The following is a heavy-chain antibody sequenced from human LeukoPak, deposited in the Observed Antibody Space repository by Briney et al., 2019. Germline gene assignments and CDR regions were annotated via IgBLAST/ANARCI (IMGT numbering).Heavy chain of an antibody. Sequence: GGSLRLSCAASGFTFSSYGMHWVRQAPGKGLEWVAVISYDGSNKYYADSVKGRFTISRDNSKNTLYLQMNSLRAEDTAVYYCAKELASGYSSGWYARNYYYYGMDVWGQGTTVTVSS. D-gene: IGHD6-19*01. V-gene: IGHV3-30*18. CDR3: AKELASGYSSGWYARNYYYYGMDV. J-gene: IGHJ6*02. CDR2: ISYDGSNK. CDR1: GFTFSSYG.